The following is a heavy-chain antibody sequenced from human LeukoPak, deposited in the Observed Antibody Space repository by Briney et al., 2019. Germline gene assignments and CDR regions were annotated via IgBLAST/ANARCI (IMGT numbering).Heavy chain of an antibody. CDR2: ISGSGDNT. V-gene: IGHV3-23*01. D-gene: IGHD3-22*01. CDR3: AKDISGYYLYLDY. Sequence: GGSLRLSCAASGFTFSSYALSWVRQAPGKGLEWVSAISGSGDNTHYADSVKGRFTISRDNSKNTLYLQMNSLRAEDTAVYYCAKDISGYYLYLDYWGQGTLVTVSS. J-gene: IGHJ4*02. CDR1: GFTFSSYA.